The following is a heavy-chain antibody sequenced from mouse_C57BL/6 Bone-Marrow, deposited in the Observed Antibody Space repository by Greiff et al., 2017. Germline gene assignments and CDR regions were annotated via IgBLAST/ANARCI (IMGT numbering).Heavy chain of an antibody. CDR3: AIHYYGSSLFDY. D-gene: IGHD1-1*01. CDR2: IHPSDSDT. CDR1: GYTFTSYW. J-gene: IGHJ2*01. Sequence: QVQLQQPGAELVKPGASVKVSCKASGYTFTSYWMHWVKQRPGQGLEWIGRIHPSDSDTNYNQKFKGKATLTVDKSSSTAYMQLSSLTSEDSAVYYCAIHYYGSSLFDYWGRGTALTVSS. V-gene: IGHV1-74*01.